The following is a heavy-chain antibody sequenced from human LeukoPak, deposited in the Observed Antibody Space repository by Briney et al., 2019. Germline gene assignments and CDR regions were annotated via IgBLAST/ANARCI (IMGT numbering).Heavy chain of an antibody. J-gene: IGHJ4*02. Sequence: TLSLTCXVSGGSISSYYWSWIRRPAGKGLEWIGRIYTSGSTNYNPSLKSRVTMSVDTSKNQFSLKLSSVTAADTAVYYCAREGSGWYEGFDYWGQGTLVTVSS. CDR1: GGSISSYY. V-gene: IGHV4-4*07. D-gene: IGHD6-19*01. CDR2: IYTSGST. CDR3: AREGSGWYEGFDY.